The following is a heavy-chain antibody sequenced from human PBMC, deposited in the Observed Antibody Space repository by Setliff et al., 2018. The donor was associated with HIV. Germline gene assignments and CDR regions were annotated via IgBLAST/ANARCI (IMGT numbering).Heavy chain of an antibody. D-gene: IGHD4-17*01. CDR2: IIPVFGTT. Sequence: GASVKVSCKASGGTFSSYAISWVRQAPGQGLDWMGGIIPVFGTTNYAQKFQGRVTITTDESTSTVYMELSSLRSEDTAVYYCATQFKTTKAFDPWGQGTLVTVSS. J-gene: IGHJ5*02. CDR3: ATQFKTTKAFDP. CDR1: GGTFSSYA. V-gene: IGHV1-69*05.